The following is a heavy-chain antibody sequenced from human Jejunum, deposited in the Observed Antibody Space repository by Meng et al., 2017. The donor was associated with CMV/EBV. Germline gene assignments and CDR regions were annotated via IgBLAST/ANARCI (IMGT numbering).Heavy chain of an antibody. CDR1: FTLSSYA. D-gene: IGHD2-2*01. Sequence: FTLSSYAMGWVRQGPGKGLEWVSASSGSGGSTYYADSVKGRFTISRDNSKNTLSLQMNSLRAEDTALYYCAKGYCTSTSCSRGYFDYWGQGTLVTVSS. CDR3: AKGYCTSTSCSRGYFDY. J-gene: IGHJ4*02. V-gene: IGHV3-23*01. CDR2: SSGSGGST.